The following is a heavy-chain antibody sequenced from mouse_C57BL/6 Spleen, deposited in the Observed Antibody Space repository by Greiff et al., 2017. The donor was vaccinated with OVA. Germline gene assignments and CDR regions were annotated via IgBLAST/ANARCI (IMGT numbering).Heavy chain of an antibody. J-gene: IGHJ4*01. V-gene: IGHV3-6*01. CDR1: GYSITSGYY. D-gene: IGHD2-5*01. Sequence: EVKLLESGPGLAKPSQSLSLTCSVTGYSITSGYYWNWIRQFPGNKLEWMGYISYDGSNNYNPSLKNRIPITRDTSKNQFFLKLNSVTTEDTATYYCARRSNYVYYAMDYWGQGTSVTVSS. CDR2: ISYDGSN. CDR3: ARRSNYVYYAMDY.